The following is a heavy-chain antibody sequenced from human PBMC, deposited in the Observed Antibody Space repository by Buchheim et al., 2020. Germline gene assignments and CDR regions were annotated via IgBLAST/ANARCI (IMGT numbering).Heavy chain of an antibody. CDR1: GGSISSGGYY. CDR3: AAIRRTGYYYIEY. J-gene: IGHJ4*02. Sequence: QVQLQESGPGLVKPSQTLSLTCTVSGGSISSGGYYWSWIRQAPGKGLEWIGNMYYDETAYYNPSLKSRVTISLAMSANQFHLKLNSLTAADTAVYYCAAIRRTGYYYIEYWGQGT. D-gene: IGHD3-9*01. CDR2: MYYDETA. V-gene: IGHV4-39*01.